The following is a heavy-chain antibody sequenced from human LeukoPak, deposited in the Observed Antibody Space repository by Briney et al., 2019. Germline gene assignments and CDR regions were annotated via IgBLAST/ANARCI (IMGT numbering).Heavy chain of an antibody. CDR2: FSGSGGST. CDR1: GFTFSSYA. Sequence: QPGGSLRLSCTASGFTFSSYAMNWVRQAPGKGLEWVSGFSGSGGSTHYADSVKGRFTISRDNSKNTLYMQMNSLRAEDTAVYYCAKADGTRVFPYWGQGTLVTVSS. D-gene: IGHD2-21*01. V-gene: IGHV3-23*01. J-gene: IGHJ4*02. CDR3: AKADGTRVFPY.